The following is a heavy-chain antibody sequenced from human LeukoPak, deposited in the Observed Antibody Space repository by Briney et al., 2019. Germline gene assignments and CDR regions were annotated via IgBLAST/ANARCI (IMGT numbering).Heavy chain of an antibody. CDR1: GYTFTSYY. J-gene: IGHJ3*02. CDR3: ARVDNSSCRTRCAFDI. CDR2: INPSGGST. D-gene: IGHD6-13*01. V-gene: IGHV1-46*01. Sequence: GASVKVSCKASGYTFTSYYMHWVRQAPGQGLEWMGIINPSGGSTSYAQKFQGRVTMTRDTSTSTVYMELSSLRSEDTAVYYCARVDNSSCRTRCAFDIWGQGTMVTVSS.